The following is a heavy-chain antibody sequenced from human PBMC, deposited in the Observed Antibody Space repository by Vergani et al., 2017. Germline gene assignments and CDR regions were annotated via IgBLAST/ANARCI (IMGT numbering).Heavy chain of an antibody. J-gene: IGHJ6*03. D-gene: IGHD2-2*01. V-gene: IGHV3-23*04. CDR3: ARAMCSTTSCYWDYYYYMDV. CDR2: ISGQNFRT. Sequence: EVQLVESGGGLVQPGGSLRLSCAASGFTFDNYAMTWVRQAPGKGLEWVSGISGQNFRTHYADSVKGRFTISRDDSKTTLYLQMDSLRPDDTAVYYCARAMCSTTSCYWDYYYYMDVWGKGTTVTVSS. CDR1: GFTFDNYA.